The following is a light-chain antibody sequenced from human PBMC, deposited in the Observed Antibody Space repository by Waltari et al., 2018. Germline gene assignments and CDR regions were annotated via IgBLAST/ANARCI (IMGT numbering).Light chain of an antibody. CDR3: AAWDDSLIGWV. CDR1: RSNLGRNS. Sequence: QSVLTQPPSASGTPEQRVTIPCSGSRSNLGRNSVNWYQQLPGTAPKLLLHTNNQRPSGVPDRFSGSKSGTSASLAISGLQSEDEADYYCAAWDDSLIGWVFGGGTKLTVL. CDR2: TNN. J-gene: IGLJ3*02. V-gene: IGLV1-44*01.